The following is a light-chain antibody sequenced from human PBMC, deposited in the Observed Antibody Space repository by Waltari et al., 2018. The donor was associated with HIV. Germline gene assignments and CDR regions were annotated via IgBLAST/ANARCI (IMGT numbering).Light chain of an antibody. V-gene: IGLV3-1*01. J-gene: IGLJ2*01. CDR3: QASETWTV. CDR2: QDT. CDR1: KLGDTY. Sequence: SYELTQPPSVSVSPGQTASITCSGDKLGDTYVSWYQQRPGQSPVLLIYQDTKRPSGVPERFSGSNTGNTATLTISGAQAVDESDYYCQASETWTVFGGGTKLTVL.